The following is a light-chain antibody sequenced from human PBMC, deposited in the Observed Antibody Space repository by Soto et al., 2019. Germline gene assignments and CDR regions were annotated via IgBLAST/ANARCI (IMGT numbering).Light chain of an antibody. CDR3: LHYPNWPRT. CDR2: GAS. Sequence: EIVMTQSPATLSVSPGERATLSCRASQSVRSNLAWYQQKPGQAPRLLIYGASTRATGIPGRFSGSGSGTEFTLTISSLQSEDFAIYYCLHYPNWPRTFGQGTKLEIK. V-gene: IGKV3-15*01. J-gene: IGKJ2*01. CDR1: QSVRSN.